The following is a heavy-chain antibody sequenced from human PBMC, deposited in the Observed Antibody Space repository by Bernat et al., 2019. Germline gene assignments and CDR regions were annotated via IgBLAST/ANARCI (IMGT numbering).Heavy chain of an antibody. Sequence: QVQLVESGGGVVQPGRSLRLSCAASGFTFSSCGMHWVRQAPGKGLEWVAFISYDGSNQYYTDSVKGRFTISRDESKNTLYLQMNGLRAEDTAVYYCAKDPLLYGSGGYYFDYWGQGTLVTVSS. J-gene: IGHJ4*02. CDR1: GFTFSSCG. CDR2: ISYDGSNQ. V-gene: IGHV3-30*18. CDR3: AKDPLLYGSGGYYFDY. D-gene: IGHD3-10*01.